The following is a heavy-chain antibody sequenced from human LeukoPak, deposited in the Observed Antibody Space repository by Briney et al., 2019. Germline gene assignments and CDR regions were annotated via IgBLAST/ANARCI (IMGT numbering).Heavy chain of an antibody. D-gene: IGHD3-10*01. Sequence: ASVKVSCKASGYTFTGYYMHWVRQAPGQGLEWMGWINPNSGGTNYAQKFQGWVTMTRDTSISTAYMELSRLRSDDTAVYYCARDYGEVSYYYGMDVWGQGTTVTVSS. CDR3: ARDYGEVSYYYGMDV. CDR1: GYTFTGYY. J-gene: IGHJ6*02. V-gene: IGHV1-2*04. CDR2: INPNSGGT.